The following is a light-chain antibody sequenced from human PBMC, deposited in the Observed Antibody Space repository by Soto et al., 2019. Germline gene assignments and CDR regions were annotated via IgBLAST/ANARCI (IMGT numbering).Light chain of an antibody. V-gene: IGKV3-15*01. CDR2: GAS. CDR1: QHVATN. Sequence: EIVVTQSPVTLSVSPGETATLSCRASQHVATNLAWYQQKPGQAPRLLIYGASTRATGIPPRFSGSGSGTEFTRTISSLQSDDFAVYYCQQYTTWPTWTFGQGTKVDFK. CDR3: QQYTTWPTWT. J-gene: IGKJ1*01.